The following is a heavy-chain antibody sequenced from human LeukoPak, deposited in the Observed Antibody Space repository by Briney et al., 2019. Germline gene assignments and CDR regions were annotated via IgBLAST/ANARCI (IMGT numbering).Heavy chain of an antibody. CDR1: GYTFTGYY. Sequence: ASVKVSCKASGYTFTGYYMHWVRQAPGQGLEWMGWINPNSGGTNYAQKFQGRVTMTRDTSISTAYMEQSRLRSDDTAVYYCARATGYCSGGSCYSWYYFDYWGQGTLVTVSS. CDR3: ARATGYCSGGSCYSWYYFDY. CDR2: INPNSGGT. D-gene: IGHD2-15*01. J-gene: IGHJ4*02. V-gene: IGHV1-2*02.